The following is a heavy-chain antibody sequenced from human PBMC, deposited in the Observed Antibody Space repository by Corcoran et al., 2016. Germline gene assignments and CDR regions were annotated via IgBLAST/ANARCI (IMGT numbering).Heavy chain of an antibody. CDR1: GFTVSSNY. J-gene: IGHJ4*02. D-gene: IGHD2-15*01. V-gene: IGHV3-53*01. CDR2: IYSGGST. Sequence: EVQLVESGGGLIQPGGSLRLSCAASGFTVSSNYMSWVRQAPGKGLEWVSVIYSGGSTYYADSVKGRFTISRDNSKNTLYLQMNSLRAEDTAVDYCASFGVVVAATRTDYWGQGTLVTVSS. CDR3: ASFGVVVAATRTDY.